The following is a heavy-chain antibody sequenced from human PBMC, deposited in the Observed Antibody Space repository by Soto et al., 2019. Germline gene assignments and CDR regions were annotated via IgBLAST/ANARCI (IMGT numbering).Heavy chain of an antibody. J-gene: IGHJ6*02. V-gene: IGHV4-31*03. CDR3: ARGAGERYYYYYGIDA. CDR1: GGSISSGGYY. CDR2: IYYSGST. Sequence: QVQLQESGPGLVKPSQTLSLTCTVSGGSISSGGYYWSWIRQHPGKGLEWIGYIYYSGSTDCNPYLKSRVTRPGDTSKNHFSLKLVSVTAADTAVYYCARGAGERYYYYYGIDAWVQGTTVNVS.